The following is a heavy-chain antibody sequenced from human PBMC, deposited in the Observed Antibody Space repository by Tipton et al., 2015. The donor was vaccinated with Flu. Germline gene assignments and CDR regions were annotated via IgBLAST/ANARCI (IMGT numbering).Heavy chain of an antibody. CDR3: ARAIGTSGSS. CDR2: VNSDRSSV. Sequence: GSLRLSCAASGFTFRSYGFHWVRQGPGKALVWVAHVNSDRSSVTYADSVKGRFTISRDNSKNTLYLQMNSLRAEDTAVYYCARAIGTSGSSWGQGTLVTVSS. J-gene: IGHJ5*02. CDR1: GFTFRSYG. V-gene: IGHV3-74*01. D-gene: IGHD3-10*01.